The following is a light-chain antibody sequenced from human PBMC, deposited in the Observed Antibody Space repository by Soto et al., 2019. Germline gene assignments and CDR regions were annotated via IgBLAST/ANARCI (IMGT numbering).Light chain of an antibody. J-gene: IGLJ1*01. CDR3: SSYTSSSTSCV. V-gene: IGLV2-14*01. CDR1: SSDVAGYNY. CDR2: EVN. Sequence: QSVLTQPASVSGSPGQSITISCTGTSSDVAGYNYVSWYQQHPGKAPKLMFYEVNNRPSGVSNRFSGSKSGNTASLTISGLQAEDEADYFCSSYTSSSTSCVFGTGTKLTVL.